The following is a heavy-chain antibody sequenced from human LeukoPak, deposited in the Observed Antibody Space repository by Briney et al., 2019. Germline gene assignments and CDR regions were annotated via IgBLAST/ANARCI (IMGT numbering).Heavy chain of an antibody. Sequence: ASVKVSCKASGYTFTAYYIHWVRQAPGQGLEWMGWINPNSGGTNYGQKFQGRVTMTRDTSISTAYMELSRLRSDDTAVYYCAREVRGVKAEDYWGQGTLVTVSS. D-gene: IGHD3-10*01. CDR2: INPNSGGT. CDR1: GYTFTAYY. CDR3: AREVRGVKAEDY. J-gene: IGHJ4*02. V-gene: IGHV1-2*02.